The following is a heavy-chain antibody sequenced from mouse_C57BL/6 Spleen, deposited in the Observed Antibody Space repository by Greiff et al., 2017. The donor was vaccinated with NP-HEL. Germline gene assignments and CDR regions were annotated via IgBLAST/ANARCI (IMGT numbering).Heavy chain of an antibody. J-gene: IGHJ1*03. CDR3: ARTVVATEYFDV. D-gene: IGHD1-1*01. V-gene: IGHV1-50*01. CDR2: IDPSDSYT. Sequence: VQLQQPGAELVKPGASVKLSCKASGYTFTSYWLQWVKQRPGQGLEWIGEIDPSDSYTNYNQKFKGKATLTVDTSSSTAYMQLSSRTSEDSAVYYCARTVVATEYFDVWGTGTTVTVSS. CDR1: GYTFTSYW.